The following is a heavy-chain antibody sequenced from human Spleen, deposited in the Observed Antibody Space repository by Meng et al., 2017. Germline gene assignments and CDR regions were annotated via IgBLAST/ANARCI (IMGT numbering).Heavy chain of an antibody. CDR2: IYYSGST. V-gene: IGHV4-59*01. D-gene: IGHD7-27*01. CDR3: ARITGDPEYYFDY. J-gene: IGHJ4*02. CDR1: GGSISSYY. Sequence: QGQLQQPGPGLVKPSQTLSPPCTVSGGSISSYYWSWIRQPPGKGLEWIGYIYYSGSTNYNPSLKSRVTISVDTSKNQFSLKLSSVTAADTAVYYCARITGDPEYYFDYWGQGTLVTVSS.